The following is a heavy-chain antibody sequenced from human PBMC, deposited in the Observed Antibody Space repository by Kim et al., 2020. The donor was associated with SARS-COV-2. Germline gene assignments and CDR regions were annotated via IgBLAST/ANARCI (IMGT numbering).Heavy chain of an antibody. CDR1: GGSFSGYY. CDR3: ARGPRDGHWFDY. Sequence: SETLSLTCAVYGGSFSGYYWSWIRQPPGKGLEWIGEINHSGSTNYNPSLKSRVTISVDTSKNQFSLKLSSVTAADTAVYYCARGPRDGHWFDYWGQGTL. J-gene: IGHJ4*02. D-gene: IGHD1-1*01. V-gene: IGHV4-34*01. CDR2: INHSGST.